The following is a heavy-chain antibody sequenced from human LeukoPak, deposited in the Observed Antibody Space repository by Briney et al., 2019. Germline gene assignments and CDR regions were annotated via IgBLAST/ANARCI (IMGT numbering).Heavy chain of an antibody. D-gene: IGHD3-3*01. CDR3: ARDVYYDFWSGYLDY. Sequence: SETLSLTCAVSGYSISSGYYWGWIRQPPGKGLEWIGYIYYSGSTNYNPSLKSRVTISVDTSKNQFSLRLSSVTAADTAVYYCARDVYYDFWSGYLDYWGQGTLVTVSS. V-gene: IGHV4-61*01. J-gene: IGHJ4*02. CDR2: IYYSGST. CDR1: GYSISSGYY.